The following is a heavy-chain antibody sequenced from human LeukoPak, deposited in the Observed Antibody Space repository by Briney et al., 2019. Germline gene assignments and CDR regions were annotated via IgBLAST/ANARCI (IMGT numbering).Heavy chain of an antibody. CDR2: MYLSGTT. J-gene: IGHJ4*02. D-gene: IGHD3-10*01. V-gene: IGHV4-4*07. CDR3: AREIRGVPLFYFDS. CDR1: GGSLHSYY. Sequence: PSETLSLTCTVSGGSLHSYYWSWIRQPAGGGLEWIGRMYLSGTTYYNPSLKSRVTMPVDTSKNQFSLKLTSVTAADTAVYYCAREIRGVPLFYFDSWGQGTLVTVSS.